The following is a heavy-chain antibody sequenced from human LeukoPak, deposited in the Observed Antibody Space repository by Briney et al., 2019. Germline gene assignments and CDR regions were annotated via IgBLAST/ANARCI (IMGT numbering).Heavy chain of an antibody. D-gene: IGHD3-22*01. CDR1: GGSISSSNW. CDR3: ARALYYYDSSGLLYYFDY. Sequence: PSGTLSLTCAVSGGSISSSNWWSWVRQPPGKGLEWTGEIYHSGSTNYNPSLKSRVTISVDKSKNQFSLKLSSVTAADTAVYYCARALYYYDSSGLLYYFDYWGQGTLVTVSS. CDR2: IYHSGST. J-gene: IGHJ4*02. V-gene: IGHV4-4*02.